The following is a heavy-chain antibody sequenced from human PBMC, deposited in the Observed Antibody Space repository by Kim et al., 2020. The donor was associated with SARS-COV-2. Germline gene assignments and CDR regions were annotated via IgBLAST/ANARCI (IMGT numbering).Heavy chain of an antibody. D-gene: IGHD1-1*01. CDR1: GGSFSGYY. CDR3: ARSSVELERRPYYFDY. V-gene: IGHV4-34*01. CDR2: INHSGST. J-gene: IGHJ4*02. Sequence: SETLSLTCAVYGGSFSGYYWSWTRQPPGKGLEWIGEINHSGSTNYNPSLKSRVTISVATSKNQFSLKLSSVTAADTAVYYCARSSVELERRPYYFDYWGQGTLVTVSS.